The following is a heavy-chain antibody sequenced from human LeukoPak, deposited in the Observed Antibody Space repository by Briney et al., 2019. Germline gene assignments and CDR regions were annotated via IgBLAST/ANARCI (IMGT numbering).Heavy chain of an antibody. CDR2: IYYSGST. Sequence: PSETLSLTCTVSGGSISSYYWSWIRKPPGKGLEWIGYIYYSGSTNYNPSLKSRVTISVDTSKNQFSLKLSSVTAADTAVYYCARGGVRGVTLFDYWGQGTLVTVSS. D-gene: IGHD3-10*01. J-gene: IGHJ4*02. CDR1: GGSISSYY. V-gene: IGHV4-59*01. CDR3: ARGGVRGVTLFDY.